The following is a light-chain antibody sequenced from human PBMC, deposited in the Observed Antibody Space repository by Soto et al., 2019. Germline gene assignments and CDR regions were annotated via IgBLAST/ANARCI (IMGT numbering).Light chain of an antibody. Sequence: QSALTQPPSVSGSPGQSVTISCTGTSSDVGSFNRVSWYQQPPGTAPKLMIYEVTNRPSGVPDRFSGSKSGNTASLTISGLQAEGEADYYCSSFTSSSTDVFGTGTKLTVL. V-gene: IGLV2-18*02. CDR2: EVT. CDR1: SSDVGSFNR. CDR3: SSFTSSSTDV. J-gene: IGLJ1*01.